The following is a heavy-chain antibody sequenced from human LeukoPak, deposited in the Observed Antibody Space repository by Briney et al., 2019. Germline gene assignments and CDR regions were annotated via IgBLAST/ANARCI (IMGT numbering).Heavy chain of an antibody. CDR2: IDPNSGGA. Sequence: GASVKVSCKASGYTFTSYYMHWVRQAPGQGLEGMGGIDPNSGGANYAQKFQGRVTMTRDTSISTASLQWSSLKASDPAMYYCARQGSGYDFWSGYSKDYYYMDVWGKGTTVTVSS. CDR3: ARQGSGYDFWSGYSKDYYYMDV. CDR1: GYTFTSYY. D-gene: IGHD3-3*01. V-gene: IGHV1-2*02. J-gene: IGHJ6*03.